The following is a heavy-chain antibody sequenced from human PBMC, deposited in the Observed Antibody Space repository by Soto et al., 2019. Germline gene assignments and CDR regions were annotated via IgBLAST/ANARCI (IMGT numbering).Heavy chain of an antibody. D-gene: IGHD1-26*01. CDR3: GRGRSGQIVIFY. CDR1: GYTFTGHY. V-gene: IGHV1-2*02. CDR2: IGPESGAT. J-gene: IGHJ4*02. Sequence: ASVKVSCKTSGYTFTGHYIHWVRQAPQQGPEWMGEIGPESGATRYAQKFRGRVTMTMDTSITTVYMQLKNLSPDDTAVYYCGRGRSGQIVIFYWGQGTPVTVSS.